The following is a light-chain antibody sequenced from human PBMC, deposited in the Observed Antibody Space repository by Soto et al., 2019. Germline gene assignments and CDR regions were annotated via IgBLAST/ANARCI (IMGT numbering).Light chain of an antibody. CDR2: YDD. CDR1: SSNIGNNA. CDR3: AAWDDSRTGYV. Sequence: QSVLTQPPSVSEAPRQRVTISCSGSSSNIGNNAVNWYQQLPGKAPKLLIYYDDLLPSGVSDRFSGSKSGTSASLAISGLQSEDEADYYCAAWDDSRTGYVFGTGTKVTVL. V-gene: IGLV1-36*01. J-gene: IGLJ1*01.